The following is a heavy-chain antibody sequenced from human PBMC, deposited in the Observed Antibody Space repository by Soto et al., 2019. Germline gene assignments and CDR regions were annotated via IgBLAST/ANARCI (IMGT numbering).Heavy chain of an antibody. Sequence: PGGSLRLSCAASGFTFSSYGMHWVRQAPGKGLEWVAVISYDGSNKYYADSVKGRFTISRDNSKNTLYLQMNSLRAEDTAVYYCAKAGGTHYDFWSGYYRSGWFDPWGQGTLVTVSS. D-gene: IGHD3-3*01. CDR3: AKAGGTHYDFWSGYYRSGWFDP. J-gene: IGHJ5*02. CDR1: GFTFSSYG. V-gene: IGHV3-30*18. CDR2: ISYDGSNK.